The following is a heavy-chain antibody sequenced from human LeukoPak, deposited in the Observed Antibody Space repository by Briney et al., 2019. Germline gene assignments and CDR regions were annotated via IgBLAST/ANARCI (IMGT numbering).Heavy chain of an antibody. V-gene: IGHV4-59*01. J-gene: IGHJ6*03. CDR2: IYYSGST. D-gene: IGHD7-27*01. Sequence: KSSETLSLTCTVSGGSISSYYWSWIRQPPGKGLEWIGYIYYSGSTNYNPSLKSRVTISVDTSKNQFSLKLSSVTAADTAVYYCARGNSWGSLFYCYMDVWGKGTTATVSS. CDR3: ARGNSWGSLFYCYMDV. CDR1: GGSISSYY.